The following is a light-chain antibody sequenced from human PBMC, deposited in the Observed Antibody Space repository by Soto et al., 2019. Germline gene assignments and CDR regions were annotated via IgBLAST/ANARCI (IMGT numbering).Light chain of an antibody. J-gene: IGLJ1*01. V-gene: IGLV2-23*01. CDR1: SSDVGSYNL. Sequence: QSVLTQPASVSGSPGQSITISCAGTSSDVGSYNLVSWYQNHPGKAPKLMIYEGSKRPSGVSNRFSGSKSGNTASLTISGLQAADEADYFCFSYAGSRTYVFGTGTKVTVL. CDR2: EGS. CDR3: FSYAGSRTYV.